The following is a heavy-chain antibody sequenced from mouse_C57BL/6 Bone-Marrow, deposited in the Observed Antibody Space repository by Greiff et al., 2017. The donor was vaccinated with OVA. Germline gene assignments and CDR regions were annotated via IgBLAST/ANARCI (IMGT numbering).Heavy chain of an antibody. V-gene: IGHV1-4*01. CDR3: AREGIYYGNPYYFDY. CDR2: INASSGYN. D-gene: IGHD2-1*01. Sequence: QVQLQQSGAELARPGASVKMSCKASGFTFTSYTMHWVNQRPGQGLEWIGYINASSGYNKYNQKFKDKATLTADKSSSTAYMQLSSLTSDDSAVYYCAREGIYYGNPYYFDYWGKGTTLTVSS. CDR1: GFTFTSYT. J-gene: IGHJ2*01.